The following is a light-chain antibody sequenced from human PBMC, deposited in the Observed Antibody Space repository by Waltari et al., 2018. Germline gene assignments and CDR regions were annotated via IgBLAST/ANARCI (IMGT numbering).Light chain of an antibody. J-gene: IGLJ1*01. Sequence: QSALTQPASVSGSPGQSITISCTGTSSDVGSYKYVSWYQQHPGKTPQLMIYEVSNRPSGVSNRFSGSKSGNTASLTISGLQAEDEADYYCSSYADNYFYVFGTGTKVTVL. CDR3: SSYADNYFYV. CDR2: EVS. CDR1: SSDVGSYKY. V-gene: IGLV2-14*01.